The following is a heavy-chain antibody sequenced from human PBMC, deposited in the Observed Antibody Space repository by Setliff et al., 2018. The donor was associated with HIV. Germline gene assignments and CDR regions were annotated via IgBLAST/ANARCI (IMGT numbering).Heavy chain of an antibody. J-gene: IGHJ6*03. CDR3: ARVVATLNYYYYYYMDV. CDR2: IYHNGNT. V-gene: IGHV4-38-2*01. Sequence: SETLSLTCDVSGFSITSGYYWGWIRQPPGKGLNWIANIYHNGNTNYSPSLKSRVTISVDTSKNQFSLRMSSVTAADTAVYYCARVVATLNYYYYYYMDVWGKGTTVTVSS. CDR1: GFSITSGYY. D-gene: IGHD5-12*01.